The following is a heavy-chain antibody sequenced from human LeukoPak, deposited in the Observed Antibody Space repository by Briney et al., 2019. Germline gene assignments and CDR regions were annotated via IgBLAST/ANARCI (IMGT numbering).Heavy chain of an antibody. CDR2: INHSGST. CDR1: GGSLSGYY. J-gene: IGHJ4*02. CDR3: ARAPVSYYYDILDY. V-gene: IGHV4-34*01. D-gene: IGHD3-22*01. Sequence: SETLSLTCAVYGGSLSGYYWTWIRQPPGKGLEWIGEINHSGSTNYNPSLKSRVTISVDTSKNQFSLKVSSVTAADTAVYYCARAPVSYYYDILDYWGQGILVTVSS.